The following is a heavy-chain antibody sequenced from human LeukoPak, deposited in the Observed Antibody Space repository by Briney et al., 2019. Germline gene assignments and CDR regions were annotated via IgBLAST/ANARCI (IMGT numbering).Heavy chain of an antibody. Sequence: GGSLRLSCTASDVALRRYATHWVRQAPGKGLEWVAVTSYDGSKKYYADSVKGRFTISRDNSKNTLYLQMNSLRSEDTAVYYCARVSPMNWFDPWGQGTLVTVSS. J-gene: IGHJ5*02. V-gene: IGHV3-30-3*01. CDR1: DVALRRYA. CDR2: TSYDGSKK. CDR3: ARVSPMNWFDP.